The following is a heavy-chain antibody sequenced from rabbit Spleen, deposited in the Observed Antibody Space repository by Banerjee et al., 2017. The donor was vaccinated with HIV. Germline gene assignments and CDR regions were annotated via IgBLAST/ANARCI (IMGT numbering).Heavy chain of an antibody. CDR2: INTATGKA. D-gene: IGHD6-1*01. Sequence: QEQLEESGGGLVKPEGSLTLTCKASGFSFSDRDVMCWVRQAPGKGLEWIACINTATGKAVYASWAKGRFTISTASATTVTLQMTSLTAADTATYFCARSTSAAYDLWGPGTLVTVS. CDR1: GFSFSDRDV. J-gene: IGHJ6*01. CDR3: ARSTSAAYDL. V-gene: IGHV1S45*01.